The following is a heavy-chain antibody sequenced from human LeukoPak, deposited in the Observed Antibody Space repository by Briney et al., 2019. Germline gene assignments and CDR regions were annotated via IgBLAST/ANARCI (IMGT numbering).Heavy chain of an antibody. V-gene: IGHV1-2*04. CDR2: INPNSDGT. Sequence: GASVTVSCKASGYTFTGYYMHWVRQAPGQGLEWMGWINPNSDGTNYAQKFQRWVTMTRDTSISTAYMELSSLRSDDTAVYYCARGYDYVCGSYRYAAIGYWGQGTLVTVSS. CDR3: ARGYDYVCGSYRYAAIGY. D-gene: IGHD3-16*02. CDR1: GYTFTGYY. J-gene: IGHJ4*02.